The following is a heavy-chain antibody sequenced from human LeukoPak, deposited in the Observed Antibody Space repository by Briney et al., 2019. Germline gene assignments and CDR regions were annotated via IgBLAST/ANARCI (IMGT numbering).Heavy chain of an antibody. D-gene: IGHD3-10*01. J-gene: IGHJ3*02. V-gene: IGHV3-74*01. Sequence: GGSLRLSCAAPGFTFSSYWMHWVRQVPGKGLVWVSRINSDGSSTSYADSVKGRFTISRDNAKNTLYVQMNSLRAEDTAVYYCSTGSGHAFDIWGRGTMVSVSS. CDR3: STGSGHAFDI. CDR1: GFTFSSYW. CDR2: INSDGSST.